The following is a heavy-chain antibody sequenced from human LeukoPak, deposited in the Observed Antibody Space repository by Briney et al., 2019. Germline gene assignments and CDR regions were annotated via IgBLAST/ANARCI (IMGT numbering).Heavy chain of an antibody. V-gene: IGHV1-69*04. CDR3: ARDLAARQIDY. D-gene: IGHD6-6*01. J-gene: IGHJ4*02. Sequence: SVKVSCKASGGTFSSYAISWVRQAPGQGLEWMGRIIPILGIANYAQKFQGRVTITADKSTSTAYMELSSLRSEDTAVYYCARDLAARQIDYWGQGTLVTVSS. CDR2: IIPILGIA. CDR1: GGTFSSYA.